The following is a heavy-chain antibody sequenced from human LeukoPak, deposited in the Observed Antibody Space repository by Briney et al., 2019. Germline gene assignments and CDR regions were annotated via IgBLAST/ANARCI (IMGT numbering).Heavy chain of an antibody. CDR3: ARALLGLGELTPFDY. CDR2: ISAYNGNT. Sequence: ASVKVSCKASGYTFTSYGISWVRQAPGQGLEWMGWISAYNGNTNYAQKLQGRVTMTTDTSTSTAYMELRSLRSDDTAVYYCARALLGLGELTPFDYWGQGTLVTVSS. CDR1: GYTFTSYG. J-gene: IGHJ4*02. V-gene: IGHV1-18*01. D-gene: IGHD3-10*01.